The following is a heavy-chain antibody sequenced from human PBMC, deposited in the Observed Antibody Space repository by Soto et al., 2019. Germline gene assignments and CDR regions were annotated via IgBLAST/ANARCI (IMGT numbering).Heavy chain of an antibody. CDR3: ALLAAATGVNKY. CDR2: IYWNDDK. D-gene: IGHD6-13*01. V-gene: IGHV2-5*01. J-gene: IGHJ4*02. CDR1: GFSLSTSGVG. Sequence: QITLKESGPTLVKPTQTLTLTCTFSGFSLSTSGVGVGWIRQPPGKALEWLALIYWNDDKRYSPSLKSRLTITKDTPKNQVVLTMTNMDPVDTATYYCALLAAATGVNKYWGQGTLVTVSS.